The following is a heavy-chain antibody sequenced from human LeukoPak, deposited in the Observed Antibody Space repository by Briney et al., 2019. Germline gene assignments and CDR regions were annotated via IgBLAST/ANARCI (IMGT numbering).Heavy chain of an antibody. Sequence: SQTLSLTCAVSGGSISSGDYSWSWIRQPPGKGLEWIGEINHSGSTNYNPSLKSRVTISVDTSKNQFSLKLSSVTAADTAVYYCARVNCSGGSCYAYFDYWGQGTLVTVSS. D-gene: IGHD2-15*01. CDR2: INHSGST. CDR3: ARVNCSGGSCYAYFDY. CDR1: GGSISSGDYS. J-gene: IGHJ4*02. V-gene: IGHV4-30-2*01.